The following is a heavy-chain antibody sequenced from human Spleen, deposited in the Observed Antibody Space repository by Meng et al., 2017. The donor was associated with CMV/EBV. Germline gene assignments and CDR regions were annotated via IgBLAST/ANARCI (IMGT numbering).Heavy chain of an antibody. J-gene: IGHJ4*02. CDR3: ARAGAAVTTHFNL. CDR1: GYNFVIYG. Sequence: QVHLVQSGAELKKPGASVKVSCKASGYNFVIYGVTWVRQAPGQGLEWMGWISAENGNTNYAQKFQGRVNVTTDTSTKTAYMELRSLRSDDSAVYYCARAGAAVTTHFNLWGQGTLVTVSS. CDR2: ISAENGNT. V-gene: IGHV1-18*01. D-gene: IGHD4-17*01.